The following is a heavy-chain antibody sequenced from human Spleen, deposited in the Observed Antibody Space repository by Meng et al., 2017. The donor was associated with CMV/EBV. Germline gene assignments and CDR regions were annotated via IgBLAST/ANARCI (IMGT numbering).Heavy chain of an antibody. CDR3: ASVGFCSGTTCYTGDYTSRRHFEH. CDR2: IIPIFGTA. J-gene: IGHJ4*02. Sequence: ISWVRQAPRKGLEWMGRIIPIFGTANYEQNFQDRVTITTDESRIKAYMELSSLRSEDTAIYFCASVGFCSGTTCYTGDYTSRRHFEHWGQGTLVTVSS. V-gene: IGHV1-69*05. D-gene: IGHD2-2*02.